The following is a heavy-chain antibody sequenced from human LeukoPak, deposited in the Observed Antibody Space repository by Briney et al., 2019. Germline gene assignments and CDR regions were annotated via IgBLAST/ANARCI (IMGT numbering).Heavy chain of an antibody. V-gene: IGHV3-30*02. Sequence: PGGSLRLSCAASGFTFSSYGMHWVRQAPGKGLEGVAFLRYDGSNKYYADSMKGRFTISRDNSKNTLYLQMNSLRAQDTAVYYCAKEEGFTMNRAIRGPLAAFDIWGQGTMVSVSS. D-gene: IGHD3-10*01. CDR3: AKEEGFTMNRAIRGPLAAFDI. J-gene: IGHJ3*02. CDR1: GFTFSSYG. CDR2: LRYDGSNK.